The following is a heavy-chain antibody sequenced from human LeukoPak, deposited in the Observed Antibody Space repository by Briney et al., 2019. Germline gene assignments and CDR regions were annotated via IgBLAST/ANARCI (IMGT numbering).Heavy chain of an antibody. Sequence: GGSLRLSCAVSGITLSNYGMSWVRQAPGKGLEWVAGISDSGGRTNYADSVKGRFTISRDNPKNTLYLQMNSLRAEDTALYYCARSPRIIIVRGLISYYYYMDVWGKGTTVTVSS. V-gene: IGHV3-23*01. CDR2: ISDSGGRT. CDR3: ARSPRIIIVRGLISYYYYMDV. D-gene: IGHD3-10*01. J-gene: IGHJ6*03. CDR1: GITLSNYG.